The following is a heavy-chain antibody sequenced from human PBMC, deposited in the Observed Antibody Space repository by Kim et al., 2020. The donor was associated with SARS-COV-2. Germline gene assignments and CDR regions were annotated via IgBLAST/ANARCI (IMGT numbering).Heavy chain of an antibody. CDR3: ARDFRPPRNSGGWYEAAWFDP. V-gene: IGHV3-23*01. D-gene: IGHD6-19*01. CDR2: ITGGGDST. CDR1: GFTFSDFA. J-gene: IGHJ5*02. Sequence: GGSLRLSCAASGFTFSDFAMSWVRQAPGKGLQWVSAITGGGDSTFHADSVKGRFTISRDNSRNTLYLQMNSLRVEDTAIYFCARDFRPPRNSGGWYEAAWFDPWGQGTLVVVSS.